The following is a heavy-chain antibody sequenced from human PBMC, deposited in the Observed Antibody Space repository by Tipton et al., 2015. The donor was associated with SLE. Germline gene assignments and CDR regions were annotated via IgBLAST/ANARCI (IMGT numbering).Heavy chain of an antibody. V-gene: IGHV3-48*03. Sequence: SLRLSCVASGISFDTYEMNWVRQAPGKGLEWVAHISRSGGTIYYADSVKGRFTISRDNAKNSLYLQMNSLRAEDTAVYYCARGGSGCYYKGWGQRTLVTVSS. J-gene: IGHJ4*02. D-gene: IGHD1-26*01. CDR3: ARGGSGCYYKG. CDR2: ISRSGGTI. CDR1: GISFDTYE.